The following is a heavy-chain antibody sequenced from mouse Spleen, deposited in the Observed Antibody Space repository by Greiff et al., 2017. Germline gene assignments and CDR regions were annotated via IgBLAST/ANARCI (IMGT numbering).Heavy chain of an antibody. CDR1: GYTFTDYN. J-gene: IGHJ2*01. V-gene: IGHV1-18*01. CDR2: INPNNGGT. D-gene: IGHD1-1*01. CDR3: ARSSYGGDYFDY. Sequence: VQLQQSGPELVKPGASVKIPCKASGYTFTDYNMDWVKQSHGKSLEWIGDINPNNGGTIYNQKFKGKATLTVDKSSSTAYMELRSLTSEDTAVYYCARSSYGGDYFDYWGQGTTLTVSS.